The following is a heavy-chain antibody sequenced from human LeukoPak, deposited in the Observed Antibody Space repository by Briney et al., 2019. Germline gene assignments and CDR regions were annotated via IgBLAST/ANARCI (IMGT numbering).Heavy chain of an antibody. CDR1: GFTLSDYW. CDR3: ARIDSRDYFDY. V-gene: IGHV3-74*01. Sequence: GGSLRLSCAASGFTLSDYWMHWVRQAPGKGLVWVSRIKTDGFSTSYADSVKGRFTISRDDAKNTLYLQMNSLRVEDTAVYFCARIDSRDYFDYWGQGTLVTVSS. D-gene: IGHD3-9*01. CDR2: IKTDGFST. J-gene: IGHJ4*02.